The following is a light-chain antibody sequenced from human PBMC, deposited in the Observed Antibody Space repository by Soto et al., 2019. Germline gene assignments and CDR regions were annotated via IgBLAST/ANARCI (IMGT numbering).Light chain of an antibody. CDR1: QSISNW. CDR2: DGS. CDR3: QQYNSYST. Sequence: DVQMTQSPSTLSASVGDRVTITCRASQSISNWLAWYQQKPGKAPKLLISDGSSLQSGVPSRFSGSGSGTEFTLTISSLQPDDFATYYCQQYNSYSTFGQGTKLEIK. J-gene: IGKJ2*01. V-gene: IGKV1-5*01.